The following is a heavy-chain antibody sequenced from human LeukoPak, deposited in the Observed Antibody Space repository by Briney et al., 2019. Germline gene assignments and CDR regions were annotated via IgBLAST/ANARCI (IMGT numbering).Heavy chain of an antibody. J-gene: IGHJ4*02. CDR3: AKGSVDTAMATDY. CDR2: ISRDGYST. D-gene: IGHD5-18*01. CDR1: RFTFDDYA. Sequence: QPGGSLRLSCAASRFTFDDYAMHWVRQAPGKGLEWVSLISRDGYSTYYADSVKGRFTISRDNSKNSLYLQMNSLRTEDTALYHCAKGSVDTAMATDYWGQGTLVTVSS. V-gene: IGHV3-43*02.